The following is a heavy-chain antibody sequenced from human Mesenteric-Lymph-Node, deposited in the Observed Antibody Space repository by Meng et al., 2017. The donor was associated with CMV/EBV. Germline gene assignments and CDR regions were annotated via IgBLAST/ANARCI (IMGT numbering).Heavy chain of an antibody. Sequence: GESLKISCAASGFTFSSYAMTWVRQAPGKGLEWVSLVTGSGDTTYYADSVKGRFTISRDNSKNTLYLQMNSLRAEDTAVYYCAKGSRTSCYGAVDIWGQGTVVTVSS. CDR3: AKGSRTSCYGAVDI. V-gene: IGHV3-23*01. J-gene: IGHJ3*02. D-gene: IGHD2-2*01. CDR2: VTGSGDTT. CDR1: GFTFSSYA.